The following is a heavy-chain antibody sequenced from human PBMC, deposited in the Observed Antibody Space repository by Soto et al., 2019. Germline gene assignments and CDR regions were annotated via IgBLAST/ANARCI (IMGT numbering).Heavy chain of an antibody. V-gene: IGHV4-59*01. Sequence: SETLSLTCTVSGGSISSYYWSWIRQPPGKGLEWIGYIYYSGSTNYNPSLKSRVTISVDTSKNQFSLKLSSVTAAGTAVYYCARVRRGYSGYDYFDYWGQGTLVTVSS. CDR3: ARVRRGYSGYDYFDY. J-gene: IGHJ4*02. D-gene: IGHD5-12*01. CDR1: GGSISSYY. CDR2: IYYSGST.